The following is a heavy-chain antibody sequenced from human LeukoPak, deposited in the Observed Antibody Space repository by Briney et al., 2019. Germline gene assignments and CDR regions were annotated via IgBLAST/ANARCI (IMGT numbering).Heavy chain of an antibody. CDR2: INHSGST. J-gene: IGHJ4*02. V-gene: IGHV4-34*01. CDR1: GGSFSGYY. D-gene: IGHD3-10*01. CDR3: ARGRPIVWRGSGSSLRGGYFDY. Sequence: SETLSLTCAVYGGSFSGYYWSWIRQPPGKGLEWIGEINHSGSTNYNPSLKSRVTISVDTSKNQFSLKLSSVTAADTAVYCCARGRPIVWRGSGSSLRGGYFDYWGQGTLVTVSS.